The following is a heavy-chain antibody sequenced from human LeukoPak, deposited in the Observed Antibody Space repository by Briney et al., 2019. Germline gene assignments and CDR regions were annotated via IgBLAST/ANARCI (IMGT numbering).Heavy chain of an antibody. CDR1: GYTFTSYA. D-gene: IGHD6-13*01. CDR2: INAGNGNT. V-gene: IGHV1-3*01. CDR3: ARGAPPHYTSPAGTKWFDP. Sequence: GASVKVSCKASGYTFTSYAMHWVRQAPGQRLEWMGGINAGNGNTKYSQKFQGRVTITRDTSASTAYMELSSLRSEDTAVYYCARGAPPHYTSPAGTKWFDPWGQGTLVTVSS. J-gene: IGHJ5*02.